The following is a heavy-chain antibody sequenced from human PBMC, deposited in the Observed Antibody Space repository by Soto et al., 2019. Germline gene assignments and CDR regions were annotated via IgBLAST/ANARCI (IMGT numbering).Heavy chain of an antibody. CDR3: ARDKGYYGDFDY. V-gene: IGHV1-18*01. CDR1: GYAFTSCG. CDR2: ISAYNGNT. D-gene: IGHD3-10*01. Sequence: SVKVSCKASGYAFTSCGISGVRQAPGQGLEWMGWISAYNGNTNYAQKLQGRVTMTTDTSTSTAYMELRSLRSDDTAVYYCARDKGYYGDFDYWGQGTLVTVSS. J-gene: IGHJ4*02.